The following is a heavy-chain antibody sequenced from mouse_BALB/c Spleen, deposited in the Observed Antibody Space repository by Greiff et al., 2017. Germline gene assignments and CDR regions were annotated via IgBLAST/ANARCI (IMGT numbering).Heavy chain of an antibody. D-gene: IGHD2-2*01. Sequence: EVKLVESGGGLVKPGGSLKLSCAASGFTFSSYTMSWVRQTPEKRLEWVATISSGGGNTYYPDSVKGRFTISRDNAKNTLYLQMSSLKSEDTAMYYCARHGYDYFDYWGQGTTLTVSS. CDR3: ARHGYDYFDY. CDR1: GFTFSSYT. CDR2: ISSGGGNT. V-gene: IGHV5-9*04. J-gene: IGHJ2*01.